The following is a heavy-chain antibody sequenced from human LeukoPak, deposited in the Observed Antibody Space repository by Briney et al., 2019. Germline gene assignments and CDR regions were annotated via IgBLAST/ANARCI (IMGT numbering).Heavy chain of an antibody. CDR3: ARALRRDSTYYEGF. J-gene: IGHJ4*02. CDR1: GYTFTDYY. CDR2: INPYSGGT. V-gene: IGHV1-2*02. D-gene: IGHD1-26*01. Sequence: GASVKVSCKASGYTFTDYYIHWIRQAPGQGLEWMGWINPYSGGTNFARRFLGRVTMTRDTSMSTTYLELNSLRSDDTAVFYCARALRRDSTYYEGFWGQGTLVTVSS.